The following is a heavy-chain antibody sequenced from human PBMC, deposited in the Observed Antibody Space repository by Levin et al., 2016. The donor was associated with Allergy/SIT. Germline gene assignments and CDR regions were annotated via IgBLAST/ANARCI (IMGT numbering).Heavy chain of an antibody. CDR2: IYYSGST. J-gene: IGHJ4*02. D-gene: IGHD2-21*02. V-gene: IGHV4-31*02. Sequence: RQAPGKGLEWIGYIYYSGSTYYNPSLKSRVTISVDTSKNQFSLKLSSVTAADTAVYYCARERACSGGDCYYFDYWGQGTLVTVSS. CDR3: ARERACSGGDCYYFDY.